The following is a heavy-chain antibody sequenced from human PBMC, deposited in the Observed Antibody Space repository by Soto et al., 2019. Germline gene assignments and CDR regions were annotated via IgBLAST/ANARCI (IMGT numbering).Heavy chain of an antibody. CDR1: GGSISSSSYY. CDR3: ARGLRFLEWLFPDAFDI. D-gene: IGHD3-3*01. J-gene: IGHJ3*02. Sequence: SETLSLTCTVSGGSISSSSYYWGWIRQPPGKGLEWIGSIYYSGSTYYNPSLKSRVTISVDTSKNQFPLKLSSVTAADTAVYYCARGLRFLEWLFPDAFDIWGQGTMVTVSS. V-gene: IGHV4-39*01. CDR2: IYYSGST.